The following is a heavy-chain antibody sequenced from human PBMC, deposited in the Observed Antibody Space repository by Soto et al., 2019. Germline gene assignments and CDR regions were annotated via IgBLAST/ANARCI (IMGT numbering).Heavy chain of an antibody. Sequence: SESLSRTANLSGRSISTYYWSWIWQPPGKGLEWIGYIYYSGSTNYNPSLKSRVTISVDTSKNQFSLKLSSVTAADTAVYYCASSNIAATGFYYYGMDVWGRGTTVT. J-gene: IGHJ6*02. CDR3: ASSNIAATGFYYYGMDV. V-gene: IGHV4-59*01. CDR2: IYYSGST. CDR1: GRSISTYY. D-gene: IGHD6-13*01.